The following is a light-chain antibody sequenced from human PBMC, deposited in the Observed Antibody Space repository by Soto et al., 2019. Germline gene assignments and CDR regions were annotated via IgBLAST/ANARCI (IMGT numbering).Light chain of an antibody. Sequence: IQMTQSPSTLSASVGDRVTITCRASQSIRSWVAWYQQKPGKAPKLLIYRASSLESGVPSRFSGSGSGTEFTLTISSLQPDDFATYYCQQYNSYWTFGQGTKVEVK. CDR1: QSIRSW. J-gene: IGKJ1*01. V-gene: IGKV1-5*03. CDR3: QQYNSYWT. CDR2: RAS.